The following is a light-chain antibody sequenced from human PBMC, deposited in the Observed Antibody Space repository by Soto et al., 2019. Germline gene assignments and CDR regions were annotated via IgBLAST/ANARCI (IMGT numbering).Light chain of an antibody. CDR3: QYYGTSVFI. CDR2: AAS. V-gene: IGKV3D-15*01. J-gene: IGKJ4*01. CDR1: QSVSSN. Sequence: EIVMTQSPATLSVSPGERATLSCRASQSVSSNLAWYQQKPGQAPRLLIYAASTRATGIPDRFSGSGSGTAFTLTITRLEPEDIAVYYCQYYGTSVFIFGGGTKVEIK.